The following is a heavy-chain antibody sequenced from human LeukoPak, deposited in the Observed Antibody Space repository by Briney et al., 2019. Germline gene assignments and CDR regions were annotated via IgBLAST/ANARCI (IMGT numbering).Heavy chain of an antibody. CDR3: ASALNVDTAMALDY. J-gene: IGHJ4*02. V-gene: IGHV4-30-2*01. CDR2: IYHSGST. Sequence: PSQTLSLTCAVSGGSISSGGYSWSWIRQPPGKGLEWIGYIYHSGSTYYNPSLKSRVTISVDRSKSQFSLKLSSVTAADTAVYYCASALNVDTAMALDYWGQGTLVTVSS. CDR1: GGSISSGGYS. D-gene: IGHD5-18*01.